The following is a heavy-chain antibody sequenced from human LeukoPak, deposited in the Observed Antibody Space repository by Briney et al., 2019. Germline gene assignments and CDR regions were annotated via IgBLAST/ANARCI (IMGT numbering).Heavy chain of an antibody. CDR3: ARRSSTSNWFDP. J-gene: IGHJ5*02. D-gene: IGHD2-2*01. CDR2: IYHSGSA. CDR1: GGSISSGGYS. Sequence: TLSLTCTVSGGSISSGGYSWSWIRQPPGKGLEWIGYIYHSGSAYYNPSLKSRVTISVDRSKNQFSLKLSSVTAADTAVYYCARRSSTSNWFDPWGQGTLVTVSS. V-gene: IGHV4-30-2*01.